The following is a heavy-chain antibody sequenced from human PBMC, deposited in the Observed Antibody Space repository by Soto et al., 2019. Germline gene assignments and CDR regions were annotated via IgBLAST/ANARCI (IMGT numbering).Heavy chain of an antibody. D-gene: IGHD6-13*01. J-gene: IGHJ5*02. V-gene: IGHV3-30*18. CDR3: ANLPPHIAAA. Sequence: SGGSLRLSCAASGFTFSSYGMHWVRQAPGKGLEWVAVISYDGSNKYYADSVKGRFTISRDNSKNTLNLQMNSLRAEDTAVYYCANLPPHIAAAWGQGTMVTVSS. CDR2: ISYDGSNK. CDR1: GFTFSSYG.